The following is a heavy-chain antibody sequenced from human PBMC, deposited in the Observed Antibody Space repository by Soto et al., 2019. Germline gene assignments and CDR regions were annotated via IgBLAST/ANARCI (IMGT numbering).Heavy chain of an antibody. CDR2: IIPIFGPT. Sequence: SVKVSCKASGGTFSNYAISWVRQAPGQGLEWMGGIIPIFGPTNYTQKFQGRVTITADKSTRTAYMELSSLRSEDTAVYYCRLTYDSSGYGLDYWGQGTLVTVSS. CDR3: RLTYDSSGYGLDY. V-gene: IGHV1-69*06. CDR1: GGTFSNYA. D-gene: IGHD3-22*01. J-gene: IGHJ4*02.